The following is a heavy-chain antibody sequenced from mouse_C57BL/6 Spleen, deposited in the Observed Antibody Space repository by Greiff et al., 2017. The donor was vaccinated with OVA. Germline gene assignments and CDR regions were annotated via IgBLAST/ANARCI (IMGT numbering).Heavy chain of an antibody. V-gene: IGHV1-15*01. CDR2: IDPETGGT. Sequence: QVQLQQSGAELVRPGASVTLSCKASGYTFTDYDMHWVKQTPVHGLEWIGAIDPETGGTAYNQKFKGKAILTADKSSSTAYMELRSLTSEDSAVYYCTPSNLYAMDYWGQGTSVTVSS. D-gene: IGHD2-5*01. J-gene: IGHJ4*01. CDR3: TPSNLYAMDY. CDR1: GYTFTDYD.